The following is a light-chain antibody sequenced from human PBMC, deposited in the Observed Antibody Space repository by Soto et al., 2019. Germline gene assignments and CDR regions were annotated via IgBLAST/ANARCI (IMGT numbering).Light chain of an antibody. CDR3: CSYAGSSTVV. V-gene: IGLV2-23*01. Sequence: QSALTQPASVSGSPGQSITISCTGTSSDVGGYNLVSWYKQHPGKAPKLMMYEDSKRPSGVSNRFSGSKSGNTASLTISGVQAEDEADYYCCSYAGSSTVVFGGGTKLTVL. CDR1: SSDVGGYNL. CDR2: EDS. J-gene: IGLJ3*02.